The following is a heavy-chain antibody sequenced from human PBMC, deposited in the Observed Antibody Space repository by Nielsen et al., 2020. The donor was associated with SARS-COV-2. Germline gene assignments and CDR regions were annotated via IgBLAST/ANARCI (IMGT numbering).Heavy chain of an antibody. CDR1: GFTFSSYG. J-gene: IGHJ6*02. Sequence: GESLKISCAASGFTFSSYGMHWVRQAPGKGLEWVAVIWYDGSNKYYADSVKGRFTISRDNSKNTLYLQMNSLRAEDTAVYYCAKGFGAGLWGMDVWGQGTTVTVSS. V-gene: IGHV3-30*02. CDR2: IWYDGSNK. D-gene: IGHD3/OR15-3a*01. CDR3: AKGFGAGLWGMDV.